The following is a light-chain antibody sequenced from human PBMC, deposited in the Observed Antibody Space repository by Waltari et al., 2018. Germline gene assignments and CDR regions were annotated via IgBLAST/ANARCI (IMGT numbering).Light chain of an antibody. CDR2: KVS. J-gene: IGKJ1*01. V-gene: IGKV2-30*01. Sequence: DVVMTQSPLSLPVILGQPASIPCRTRESPVSSDGNTYLNWFQQRPGQPPRRLIFKVSNRDSGVPDRFSGSGSGTDFTLRISRVEAEDVGVYYCMQGIHRPWTFGQGTKVEIK. CDR3: MQGIHRPWT. CDR1: ESPVSSDGNTY.